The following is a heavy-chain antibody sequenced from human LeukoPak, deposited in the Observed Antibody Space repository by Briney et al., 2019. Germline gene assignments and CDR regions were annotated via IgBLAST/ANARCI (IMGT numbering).Heavy chain of an antibody. V-gene: IGHV5-51*01. Sequence: GESLKISCKGSGYSFTSYWIGWVRQMPGKGLEWMGIIYPGDSDTRYSPSFQGQVTISADKSISTAYLQWSSLKASDTAMYYCAITYSSLSFFFDPWGQGTLVTVSS. CDR2: IYPGDSDT. CDR3: AITYSSLSFFFDP. D-gene: IGHD6-13*01. J-gene: IGHJ5*02. CDR1: GYSFTSYW.